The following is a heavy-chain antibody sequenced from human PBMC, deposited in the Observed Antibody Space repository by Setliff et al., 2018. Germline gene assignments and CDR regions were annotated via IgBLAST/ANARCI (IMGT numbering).Heavy chain of an antibody. Sequence: SVKVSCKASGGTFSSYAINWVRQAPGQGLEWMGGISPIFATTNYAQKFQGRVTITTDEATNTAYMELSSLRSEDTAVYYCARSATPFQHYYFDYWGQGALVTVSS. J-gene: IGHJ4*02. V-gene: IGHV1-69*05. CDR3: ARSATPFQHYYFDY. CDR1: GGTFSSYA. D-gene: IGHD1-26*01. CDR2: ISPIFATT.